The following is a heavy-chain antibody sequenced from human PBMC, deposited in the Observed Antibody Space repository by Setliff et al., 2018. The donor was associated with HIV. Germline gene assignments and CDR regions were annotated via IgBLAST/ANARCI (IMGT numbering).Heavy chain of an antibody. J-gene: IGHJ4*02. CDR3: VRDPIEGSPDYFDY. CDR1: GFTFSSYV. Sequence: PGGSLRLSCAATGFTFSSYVLHWVRQAPGKGLEWVAVMSTGGGIKICADSVKGRFTISRDNSRNTLFLQMNNLRPEDTATYYCVRDPIEGSPDYFDYGGQGALVTVSS. V-gene: IGHV3-30-3*01. CDR2: MSTGGGIK. D-gene: IGHD1-26*01.